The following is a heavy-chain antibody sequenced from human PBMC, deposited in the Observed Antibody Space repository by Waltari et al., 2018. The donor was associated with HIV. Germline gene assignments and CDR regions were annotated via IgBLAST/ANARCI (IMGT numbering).Heavy chain of an antibody. Sequence: EVQLVQSGAEVKKPGESLKISCKGSGYRFSRYWFGWVRQMPGKGLEWMAIIYPGDSDARYSPSFQGQVTISADQSIGTAYLQWSSLKASDTAMYYCARRGLYYFDSWGQGTLVTVSS. CDR1: GYRFSRYW. D-gene: IGHD3-10*01. CDR2: IYPGDSDA. J-gene: IGHJ4*02. CDR3: ARRGLYYFDS. V-gene: IGHV5-51*03.